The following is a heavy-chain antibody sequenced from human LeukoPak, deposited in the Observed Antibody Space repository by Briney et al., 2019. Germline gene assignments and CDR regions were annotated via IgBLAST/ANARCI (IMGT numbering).Heavy chain of an antibody. CDR2: INSSSSYI. V-gene: IGHV3-21*01. D-gene: IGHD6-19*01. J-gene: IGHJ6*02. CDR1: GFTFSSYS. CDR3: ARLSGIAVAGTRIYGMDV. Sequence: PGGSLRLSCAASGFTFSSYSMNWVRQAPGKGLEWVSSINSSSSYIYYADSVKGRFTISRDNAKNSLYLQMNSLRAEDTAVYYCARLSGIAVAGTRIYGMDVWGQGTTVTVSS.